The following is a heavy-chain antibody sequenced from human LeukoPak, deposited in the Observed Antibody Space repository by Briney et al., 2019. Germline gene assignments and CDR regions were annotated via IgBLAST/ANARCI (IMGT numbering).Heavy chain of an antibody. V-gene: IGHV4-38-2*02. Sequence: PSETLSLTCSVSGYSVSSGYYWGWIRQPPGKGLEWIGSIYYSGSTYYNPSLKSRVTISVDTSKNQFSLKLSSVAAADTAVYYCARARYYYDSSGYYYVYYFDYWGQGTLVTVSS. CDR1: GYSVSSGYY. CDR3: ARARYYYDSSGYYYVYYFDY. J-gene: IGHJ4*02. CDR2: IYYSGST. D-gene: IGHD3-22*01.